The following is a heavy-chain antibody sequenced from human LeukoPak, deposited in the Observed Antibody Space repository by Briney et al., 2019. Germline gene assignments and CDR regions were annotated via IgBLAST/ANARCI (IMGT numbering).Heavy chain of an antibody. CDR1: GYTFTSYD. Sequence: ASVKVSCKASGYTFTSYDINWVRQATGQGLEWMGWMNPNSGNTGYAQKFQGRVTITRNTSISTAYMELSSLRSEDTAVYYCARGLGELRYFDWLLYFEYYYYYMDVWGKGTTVTVSS. D-gene: IGHD3-9*01. CDR3: ARGLGELRYFDWLLYFEYYYYYMDV. J-gene: IGHJ6*03. V-gene: IGHV1-8*03. CDR2: MNPNSGNT.